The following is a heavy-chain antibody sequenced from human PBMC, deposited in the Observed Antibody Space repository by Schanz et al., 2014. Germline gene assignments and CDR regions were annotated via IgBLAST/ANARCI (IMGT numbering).Heavy chain of an antibody. CDR2: IRSDGSNE. J-gene: IGHJ6*02. CDR1: GFTFSFSG. Sequence: VQLVESGGGVVQPGGSLRLSCAASGFTFSFSGMQWVRQAPGKGLEWVAFIRSDGSNENYADSVKGRFTISSDNSKNTVFLQMNSLRAEDTGVYYCAGAAYCRGAGCALYYALDVWGQGTTVTVSS. V-gene: IGHV3-30*02. CDR3: AGAAYCRGAGCALYYALDV. D-gene: IGHD2-15*01.